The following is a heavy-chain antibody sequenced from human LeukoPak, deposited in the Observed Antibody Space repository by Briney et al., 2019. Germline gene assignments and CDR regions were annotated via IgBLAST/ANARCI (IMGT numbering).Heavy chain of an antibody. V-gene: IGHV7-4-1*02. Sequence: ASVKVSCKASGYTFTNYGMNWVRQAPGQGLEWMGWIKTNTGNPTYAQGFTGRYVFSLDTSVSTAYLQISSLKAEDTAVYYCVAFDVGDYWGQGTLVTVSS. CDR3: VAFDVGDY. CDR2: IKTNTGNP. CDR1: GYTFTNYG. J-gene: IGHJ4*02. D-gene: IGHD3-3*02.